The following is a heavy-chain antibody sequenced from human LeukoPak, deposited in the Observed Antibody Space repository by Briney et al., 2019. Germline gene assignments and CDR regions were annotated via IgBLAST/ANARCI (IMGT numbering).Heavy chain of an antibody. D-gene: IGHD6-13*01. V-gene: IGHV3-53*01. J-gene: IGHJ4*02. CDR2: IYSGGST. CDR3: ARGEAAGVFDY. CDR1: GFTFSSNY. Sequence: PGGSLRLSCAASGFTFSSNYMSWVRQAPGKGLEWVSVIYSGGSTYYADSVKGRFTISRDNSKNTLYLQMNSLRAEDTAVYYCARGEAAGVFDYWGQGTLVTVSS.